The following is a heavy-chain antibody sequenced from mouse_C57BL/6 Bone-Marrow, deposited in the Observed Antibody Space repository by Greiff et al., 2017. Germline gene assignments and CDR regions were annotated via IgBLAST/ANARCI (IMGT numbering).Heavy chain of an antibody. CDR3: AAAYYSNYEAMDY. V-gene: IGHV1-64*01. CDR1: GYTFTSYW. CDR2: IHPNSGST. Sequence: QVQLQPPGAELVKPGASVKLSCKASGYTFTSYWMHWVKQRPGQGLEWIGMIHPNSGSTNYNEKFKSKATLTVDKSSSTAYMQLSSLTSEDSAVYYCAAAYYSNYEAMDYWGQGTSVTVSS. D-gene: IGHD2-5*01. J-gene: IGHJ4*01.